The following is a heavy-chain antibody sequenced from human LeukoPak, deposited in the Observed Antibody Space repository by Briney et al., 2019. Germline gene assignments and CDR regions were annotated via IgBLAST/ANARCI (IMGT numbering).Heavy chain of an antibody. V-gene: IGHV4-39*07. J-gene: IGHJ4*02. CDR1: GGSISSSSYY. Sequence: SETLSLTCTVSGGSISSSSYYWGWIRQPPGKGLEWIGSIYYSGSTYYNPSLKSRVTISVDTSKNQFSLKLSSVTAADTAVYYCARNNGAARPGIFDYWGQGTLVTVSS. D-gene: IGHD6-6*01. CDR3: ARNNGAARPGIFDY. CDR2: IYYSGST.